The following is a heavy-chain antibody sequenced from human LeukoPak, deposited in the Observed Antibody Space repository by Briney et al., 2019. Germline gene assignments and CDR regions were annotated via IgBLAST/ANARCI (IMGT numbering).Heavy chain of an antibody. J-gene: IGHJ5*02. V-gene: IGHV4-31*03. Sequence: PSETLSLTCTVSGGSISSGGYYWSWIRQHPGKGLEWIGYIYYSGSTYYNPSLKSRATISVDTSKNQFSLKLSSVTAADTAVYYCARGSPHWFDPWGQGTLVTVSS. CDR1: GGSISSGGYY. CDR2: IYYSGST. CDR3: ARGSPHWFDP.